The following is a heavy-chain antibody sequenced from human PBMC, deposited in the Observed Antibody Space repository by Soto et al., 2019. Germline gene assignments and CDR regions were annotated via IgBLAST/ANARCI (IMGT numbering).Heavy chain of an antibody. J-gene: IGHJ6*02. V-gene: IGHV3-9*01. D-gene: IGHD5-12*01. CDR1: AFTFDNYA. Sequence: GGSLRLSCAASAFTFDNYAMHWVRQPPGKGLEWVAGISRNSGSKCYADSVKGRFTISRNNAKHSLYLQMTSLRAEDTALYCCAKDRVEMATIPFYGMDVWGQGTKVTVSS. CDR3: AKDRVEMATIPFYGMDV. CDR2: ISRNSGSK.